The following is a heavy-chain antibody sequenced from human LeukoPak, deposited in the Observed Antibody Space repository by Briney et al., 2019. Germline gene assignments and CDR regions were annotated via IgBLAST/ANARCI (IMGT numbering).Heavy chain of an antibody. CDR3: ASRSRTGLNRDYYYYYMDV. Sequence: GASVRVSCKASGYTFTSYGISWVRQAPGQGLEWMGGIIPIFGTANYAQKFQGRVTITADESTSTAYMGLSSLRSEDTAVYYCASRSRTGLNRDYYYYYMDVWGKGTTVTISS. CDR2: IIPIFGTA. D-gene: IGHD1-14*01. V-gene: IGHV1-69*13. CDR1: GYTFTSYG. J-gene: IGHJ6*03.